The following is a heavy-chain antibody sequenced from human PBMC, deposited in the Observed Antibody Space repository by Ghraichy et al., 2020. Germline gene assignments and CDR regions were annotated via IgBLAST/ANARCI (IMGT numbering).Heavy chain of an antibody. V-gene: IGHV4-39*01. J-gene: IGHJ4*02. CDR1: GGSISSSSYY. Sequence: SQTLSLTCTVSGGSISSSSYYWGWIRQPPGKGLEWIGSIYYSGSTYYNPSLKSRVTISVDTSKNQFSLKLSSVTAADTAVYYCARHTPDQWLVPLYFDYWGQGTLVTVSS. CDR3: ARHTPDQWLVPLYFDY. D-gene: IGHD6-19*01. CDR2: IYYSGST.